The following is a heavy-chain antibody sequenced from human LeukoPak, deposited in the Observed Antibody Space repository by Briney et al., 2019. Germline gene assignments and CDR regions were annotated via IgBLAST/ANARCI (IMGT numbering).Heavy chain of an antibody. J-gene: IGHJ4*02. CDR3: ARELYGRFDY. V-gene: IGHV1-18*01. Sequence: ASVKVSCKASGYTFTTYGLSWVRQAPGQGLEWMGWINPYNGNTKYAQKFQGRVTMTTDTSTSTAYMELRSLRFDDAAVYYCARELYGRFDYWGQGTLVTVSS. CDR1: GYTFTTYG. CDR2: INPYNGNT. D-gene: IGHD3-3*01.